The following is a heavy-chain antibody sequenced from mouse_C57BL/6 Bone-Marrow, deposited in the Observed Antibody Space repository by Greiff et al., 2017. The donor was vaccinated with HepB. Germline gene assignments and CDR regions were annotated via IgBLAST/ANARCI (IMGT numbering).Heavy chain of an antibody. V-gene: IGHV1-61*01. D-gene: IGHD1-1*01. Sequence: QVQLQQPGAELVRPGSSVKLSCKASGYTFTSYWMDWVKQRPGQGLEWIGNIYPSDSETHYNQKFKDKATLTVDKSSSTAYTQLSSLTSEDSAVYYCARNPYYYGSSHYFDYWGQGTTLTVSS. CDR3: ARNPYYYGSSHYFDY. CDR2: IYPSDSET. CDR1: GYTFTSYW. J-gene: IGHJ2*01.